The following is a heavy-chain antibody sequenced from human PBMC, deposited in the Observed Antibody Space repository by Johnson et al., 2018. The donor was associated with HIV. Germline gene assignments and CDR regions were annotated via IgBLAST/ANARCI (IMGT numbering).Heavy chain of an antibody. V-gene: IGHV3-20*04. CDR2: VNWNGGRA. D-gene: IGHD2-15*01. CDR1: GFIFNDYV. J-gene: IGHJ3*02. CDR3: ARDGVVVVPGGWGAFDI. Sequence: VQLVESGGGMVRPGGSLRLSCAASGFIFNDYVMNWVRQAPGKGLEWVSGVNWNGGRADYADSVKGRFTISRDNAKNSLYLQMNSLRAEDTAVYYCARDGVVVVPGGWGAFDIWGQGTLVTVSS.